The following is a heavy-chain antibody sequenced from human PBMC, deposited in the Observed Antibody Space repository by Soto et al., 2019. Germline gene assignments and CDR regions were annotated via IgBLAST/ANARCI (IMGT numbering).Heavy chain of an antibody. D-gene: IGHD6-13*01. CDR2: IDTSGGST. CDR3: AYSSTPFDY. CDR1: GFTFSSFF. Sequence: PGGSLRLSCTASGFTFSSFFMNWVRQAPGKGPEWVSGIDTSGGSTYYADSVKGRFTISRDNSKNTLYLQMNSLRAEDTAVYYCAYSSTPFDYWGQGTLVTVSS. V-gene: IGHV3-23*01. J-gene: IGHJ4*02.